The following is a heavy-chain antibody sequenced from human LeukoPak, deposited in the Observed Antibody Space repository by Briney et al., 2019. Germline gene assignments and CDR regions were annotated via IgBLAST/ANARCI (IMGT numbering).Heavy chain of an antibody. Sequence: ASVKVSCKASGGTFSSYAISWVRQAPGQGLELMGGIIPIFGTANYAQKFQGRVTITADKSTSTAYMELSSLRSEDTAVYYCARAYGNYYYGMDVWGKGTTVTVSS. D-gene: IGHD3-10*01. CDR3: ARAYGNYYYGMDV. CDR1: GGTFSSYA. J-gene: IGHJ6*04. CDR2: IIPIFGTA. V-gene: IGHV1-69*06.